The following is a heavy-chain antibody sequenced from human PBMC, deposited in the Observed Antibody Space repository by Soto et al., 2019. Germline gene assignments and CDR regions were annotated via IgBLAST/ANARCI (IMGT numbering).Heavy chain of an antibody. D-gene: IGHD2-2*02. Sequence: QLQLQESGSGLVKPSQTLSLTCAVSGGSISSGGYSGSWIRQPPGKGLEWIGYIYHSGSTYYNPALKSRVTIAVDRSKNQFSLKLSSVTDADKAVYYCARAPYRGGQGTLVTVSS. CDR1: GGSISSGGYS. CDR2: IYHSGST. CDR3: ARAPYR. V-gene: IGHV4-30-2*01. J-gene: IGHJ4*02.